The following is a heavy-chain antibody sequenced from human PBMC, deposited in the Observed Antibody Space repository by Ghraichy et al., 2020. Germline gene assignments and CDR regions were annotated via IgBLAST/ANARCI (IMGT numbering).Heavy chain of an antibody. CDR2: INPKSGDT. CDR3: ARETSRPTYYYDSSAFNT. V-gene: IGHV1-2*02. J-gene: IGHJ4*02. D-gene: IGHD3-22*01. Sequence: ASVKVSCKASGYTFTASDIHWVRQAPGQGLEWMGSINPKSGDTNYAQKFQRTVTMTRDTSNNTVYMELRRLRFDDTSVYYCARETSRPTYYYDSSAFNTWGQGTLVTVS. CDR1: GYTFTASD.